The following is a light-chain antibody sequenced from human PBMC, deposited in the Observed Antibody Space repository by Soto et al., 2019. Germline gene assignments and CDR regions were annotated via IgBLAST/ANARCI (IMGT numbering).Light chain of an antibody. CDR3: QQYGSSPPYT. V-gene: IGKV3D-20*01. CDR1: QSVSNSY. CDR2: DAS. J-gene: IGKJ2*01. Sequence: EIVLTQSPATLSLSPGERATLSCGASQSVSNSYVAWYQQKPGLAPRLLIYDASSRATGIPDRFSGSGSGTDFTLTISRLDPEDFAVYYCQQYGSSPPYTFGQGTKLEIK.